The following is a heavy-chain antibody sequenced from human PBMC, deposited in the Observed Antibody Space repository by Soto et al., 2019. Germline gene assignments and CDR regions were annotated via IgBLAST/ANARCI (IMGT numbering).Heavy chain of an antibody. V-gene: IGHV3-30*18. Sequence: QVQLVESGGGVVQPGRSLILSCAASGFTFNIYGMHWVRQAPDKGLEWVAMTSFDGTKKYYGDSVKGRFTISRDNSENTLYMQITSLKTEDTALFFGAKHPSTKGTEYGGFAHGGRGALVPVPP. CDR2: TSFDGTKK. D-gene: IGHD2-21*01. J-gene: IGHJ1*01. CDR3: AKHPSTKGTEYGGFAH. CDR1: GFTFNIYG.